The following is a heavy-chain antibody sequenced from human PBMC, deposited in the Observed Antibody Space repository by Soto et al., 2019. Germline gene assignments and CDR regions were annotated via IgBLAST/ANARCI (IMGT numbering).Heavy chain of an antibody. D-gene: IGHD3-16*01. CDR2: ISAYNGNT. Sequence: ASVKGSWKACGYTFTRYGSSWVRQAPGQGLEWMGWISAYNGNTNYAQKRQGRVTMTTDTSTSTAYRELRSLRSDDTAVYYWGFSPSVFPMNLFAPSAQRSLVPVSS. J-gene: IGHJ5*02. V-gene: IGHV1-18*01. CDR3: GFSPSVFPMNLFAP. CDR1: GYTFTRYG.